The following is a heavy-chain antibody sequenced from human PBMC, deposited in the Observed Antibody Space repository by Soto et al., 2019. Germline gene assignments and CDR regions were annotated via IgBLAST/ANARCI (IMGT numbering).Heavy chain of an antibody. Sequence: ASVKVCCKASGSTFTIYYVHWVRQAPGQGLEWMGIISTSGGSTSYAQNFPGRVTMTRETSTSTVYMELSSLRSEDTAVYYCARGGRWFGDKYWFDPWGQGTLVTVYS. D-gene: IGHD3-10*01. CDR3: ARGGRWFGDKYWFDP. CDR2: ISTSGGST. J-gene: IGHJ5*02. CDR1: GSTFTIYY. V-gene: IGHV1-46*01.